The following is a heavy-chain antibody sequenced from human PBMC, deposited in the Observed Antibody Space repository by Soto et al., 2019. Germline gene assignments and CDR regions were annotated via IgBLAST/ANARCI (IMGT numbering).Heavy chain of an antibody. CDR1: GFTFSIDS. V-gene: IGHV3-74*02. CDR3: ARALDGVVIPD. D-gene: IGHD3-3*01. J-gene: IGHJ4*02. Sequence: EVQLVESGGGLVKPGGSLRLSCAASGFTFSIDSMNWVRQAPGKGLEWVSRINSDGSSTSYADSVKGRFTISRDNAKNTLYLQMNSLRAEDTAVYYCARALDGVVIPDWGQGTLVTVSS. CDR2: INSDGSST.